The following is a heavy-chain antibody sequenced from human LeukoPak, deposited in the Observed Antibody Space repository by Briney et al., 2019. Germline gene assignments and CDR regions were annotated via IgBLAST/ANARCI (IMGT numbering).Heavy chain of an antibody. J-gene: IGHJ5*02. V-gene: IGHV1-69*04. CDR2: IIPILGIA. CDR1: GGTFSSYT. Sequence: ASVKVSCKASGGTFSSYTISWVRQAPGQGLEWMGRIIPILGIANYAQKFQGRVTITADKSTSTAYMELSSLRSEDTAVYYCAKDRNFHGDDPNWFDPWGQGTLVTVSS. D-gene: IGHD4-17*01. CDR3: AKDRNFHGDDPNWFDP.